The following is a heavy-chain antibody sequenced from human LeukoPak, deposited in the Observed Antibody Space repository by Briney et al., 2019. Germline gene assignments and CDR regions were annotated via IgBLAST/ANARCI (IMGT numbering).Heavy chain of an antibody. Sequence: PSQTLSLTCTVSGGSISSGSYYWNWIRQPAGKGLEWIGYIYYSGSTNYNPSLKSRVTISVDTSKNQFSLKLSSVTAADTAVYYCARDQEAYCSSTSCYEYYYYMDVWGKGTTVTISS. J-gene: IGHJ6*03. D-gene: IGHD2-2*01. CDR3: ARDQEAYCSSTSCYEYYYYMDV. CDR1: GGSISSGSYY. CDR2: IYYSGST. V-gene: IGHV4-61*09.